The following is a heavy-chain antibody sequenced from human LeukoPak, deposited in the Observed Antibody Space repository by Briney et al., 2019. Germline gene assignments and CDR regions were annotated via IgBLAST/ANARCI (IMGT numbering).Heavy chain of an antibody. V-gene: IGHV3-15*01. CDR3: TTDRYCSSTTCPLTFDL. Sequence: PGGSLRLSCATSGFTFNNVWMNWVRQAPGKGLEWVGHIKSYIDGGTTDYAAPVKDRFTISRDDSKNTLYLQMNSLKTEDTAVYYCTTDRYCSSTTCPLTFDLWGQRTLVTVSS. CDR2: IKSYIDGGTT. D-gene: IGHD2-2*01. CDR1: GFTFNNVW. J-gene: IGHJ4*02.